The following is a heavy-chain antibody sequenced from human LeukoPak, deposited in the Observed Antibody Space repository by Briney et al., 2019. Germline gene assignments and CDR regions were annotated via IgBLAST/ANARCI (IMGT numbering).Heavy chain of an antibody. CDR1: GYTFSTNG. J-gene: IGHJ6*03. CDR3: ARGVRLGYCSGGSCPLARNYYYYMDV. V-gene: IGHV1-18*01. Sequence: GASVKVSCKASGYTFSTNGISWGRQAPGQGLEWMGWISAYNGNTNYAQKLQGRVTMTRNTSISTAYMELSSLGSEDTAVYYCARGVRLGYCSGGSCPLARNYYYYMDVWGKGTTVTVSS. D-gene: IGHD2-15*01. CDR2: ISAYNGNT.